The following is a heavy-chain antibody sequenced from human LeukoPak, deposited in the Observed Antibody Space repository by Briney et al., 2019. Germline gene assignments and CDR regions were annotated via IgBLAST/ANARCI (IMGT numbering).Heavy chain of an antibody. Sequence: GGSLRLSCVASGFTFSNYWMSWVRQAPGKGLGWVANIKQDGSEIYYVGSVKGRFTISRDNAKSSLYLQMNSLRAEDTAMYYCARGVNRPNYYYYGMDVWGQGTTVTVSS. CDR2: IKQDGSEI. V-gene: IGHV3-7*01. CDR3: ARGVNRPNYYYYGMDV. D-gene: IGHD4-11*01. CDR1: GFTFSNYW. J-gene: IGHJ6*02.